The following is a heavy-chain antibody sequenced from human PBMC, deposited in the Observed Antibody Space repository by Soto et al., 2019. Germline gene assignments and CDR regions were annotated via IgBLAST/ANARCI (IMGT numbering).Heavy chain of an antibody. CDR2: IYYSGST. Sequence: SETLSLTCTVSGGSISSGGYYWSWIRQHPGKGLEWIGYIYYSGSTSYSPSLQSRVTMSVDTSKNQFSLKLSSVTAADTAVYYCAGGGNTALAYYFYGMDIWGQGTTVTVSS. J-gene: IGHJ6*02. CDR3: AGGGNTALAYYFYGMDI. V-gene: IGHV4-61*08. D-gene: IGHD5-18*01. CDR1: GGSISSGGYY.